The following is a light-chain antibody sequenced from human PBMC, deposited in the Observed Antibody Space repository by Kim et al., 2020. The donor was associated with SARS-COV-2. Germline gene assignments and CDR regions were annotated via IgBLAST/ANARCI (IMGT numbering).Light chain of an antibody. CDR1: SSDVGGYES. CDR3: TSYAGDNRLV. CDR2: EDT. J-gene: IGLJ3*02. Sequence: QSALTQPPSASGSPGQSVTISCTGTSSDVGGYESVAWYQHHPGKAPKVLIYEDTRRPSGVPDRFSSSKSGNTASLTVSGLQAEDEADYYCTSYAGDNRLVFGGGTKMTVL. V-gene: IGLV2-8*01.